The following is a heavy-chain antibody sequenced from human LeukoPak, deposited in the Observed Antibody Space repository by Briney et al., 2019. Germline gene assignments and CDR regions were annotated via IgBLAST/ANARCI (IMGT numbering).Heavy chain of an antibody. V-gene: IGHV3-21*01. CDR2: ISSSSSYI. Sequence: GGSLRLSCAASGFTFSSYSMNWVRQAPGKGLEWVSSISSSSSYIYYADSVKGRFTISRDNAKNSLYLQMNSLKPEDTAVYFCASKAAEFYFDYWGQGTLVSVSS. CDR1: GFTFSSYS. J-gene: IGHJ4*02. D-gene: IGHD6-25*01. CDR3: ASKAAEFYFDY.